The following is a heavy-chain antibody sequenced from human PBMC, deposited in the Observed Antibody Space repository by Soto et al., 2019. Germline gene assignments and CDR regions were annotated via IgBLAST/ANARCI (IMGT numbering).Heavy chain of an antibody. J-gene: IGHJ4*02. CDR2: ISGSGGSK. Sequence: EVQLLESGGGLVQPGGSLRLSCAASGFTFSNYAMSWVRQAPGKGLEWVSTISGSGGSKYYADSVKGRFTISRDNSKNTLYLQMNSLRAEDTAVYYCAKGAWLPAATPSTFDYWGQGTLVTVSS. V-gene: IGHV3-23*01. CDR3: AKGAWLPAATPSTFDY. D-gene: IGHD2-2*01. CDR1: GFTFSNYA.